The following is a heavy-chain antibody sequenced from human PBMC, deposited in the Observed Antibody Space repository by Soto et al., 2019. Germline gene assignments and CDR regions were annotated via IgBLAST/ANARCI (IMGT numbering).Heavy chain of an antibody. J-gene: IGHJ4*02. D-gene: IGHD6-6*01. V-gene: IGHV3-33*01. CDR1: GFTFSSYG. Sequence: GGSLRLSCAASGFTFSSYGMHWVRQAPGKGLEWVAVIWYDGSNKYYADSVKGRFTISRDNSKNTLYLQMNSLRAEDTAVYYCAPSIAARPGTYWGQGTLVTAPQ. CDR2: IWYDGSNK. CDR3: APSIAARPGTY.